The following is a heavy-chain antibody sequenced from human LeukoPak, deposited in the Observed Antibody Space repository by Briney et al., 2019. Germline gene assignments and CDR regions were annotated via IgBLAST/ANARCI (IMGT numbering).Heavy chain of an antibody. CDR1: GGSISSYY. CDR3: ASGGGPLGYCSGGSCLDY. CDR2: IYYSGST. Sequence: SETLSLTCTVSGGSISSYYWSWIRQPPGKGLEWIGYIYYSGSTNYNPSLKSRVTISVDTSKNQFSLKLSSVTAADTAVYYCASGGGPLGYCSGGSCLDYWGQGTLVTVSS. V-gene: IGHV4-59*08. D-gene: IGHD2-15*01. J-gene: IGHJ4*02.